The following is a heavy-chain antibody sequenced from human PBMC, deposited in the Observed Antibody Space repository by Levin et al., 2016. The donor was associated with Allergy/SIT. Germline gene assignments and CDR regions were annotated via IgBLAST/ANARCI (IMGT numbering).Heavy chain of an antibody. CDR3: TRGSVADIYYGMDV. CDR1: GFTFSGSA. D-gene: IGHD6-19*01. Sequence: GESLKISCAASGFTFSGSAMHWVRQASGKGLEWVGRIRSKTNNYATAYPASVKGRFTISRDDSKNTAYLQMNSLKTEDTAVYYCTRGSVADIYYGMDVWGQGTTVTVSS. J-gene: IGHJ6*02. CDR2: IRSKTNNYAT. V-gene: IGHV3-73*01.